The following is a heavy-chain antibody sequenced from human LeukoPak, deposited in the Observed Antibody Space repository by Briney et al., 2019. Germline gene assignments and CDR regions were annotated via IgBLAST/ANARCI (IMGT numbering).Heavy chain of an antibody. CDR3: ARDRTIFGVSTGFDP. Sequence: GASVKVSCKASGYTFTSNYMHWVRQAPGQGLEWMGIINPSGGSTSHAQKFQGRVTMTRDTSTSTVYMELSSLRSEDTAVYYCARDRTIFGVSTGFDPWGQGTLVTVSS. J-gene: IGHJ5*02. D-gene: IGHD3-3*01. CDR2: INPSGGST. CDR1: GYTFTSNY. V-gene: IGHV1-46*01.